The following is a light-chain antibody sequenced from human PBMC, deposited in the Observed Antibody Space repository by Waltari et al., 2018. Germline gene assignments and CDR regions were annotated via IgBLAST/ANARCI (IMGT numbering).Light chain of an antibody. V-gene: IGKV3-15*01. CDR2: DVS. CDR1: QSISSD. Sequence: EIVMTQFPATLSVSPGERVTLYCRASQSISSDLAWYQQKPGQAPRLLIYDVSTRATGIPPRFSGSGSETEFTLTISRLQSEDFAVYYCQQSYQWPPYTFGQGTKLEIK. J-gene: IGKJ2*01. CDR3: QQSYQWPPYT.